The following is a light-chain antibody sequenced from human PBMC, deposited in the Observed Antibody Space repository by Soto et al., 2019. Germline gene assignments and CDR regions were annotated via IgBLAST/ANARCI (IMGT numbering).Light chain of an antibody. V-gene: IGLV1-40*01. Sequence: QSVLTQPPSVSGAPGQRVTIPCTGGSSNIGAGYDVHWYQQIPGTAPRLLVYGNNNRPSGVPDRFSGSQSGTSASLVIAGLQAEDEADYYCQSSDSSLSGPVFGGGTKLTVL. CDR2: GNN. J-gene: IGLJ2*01. CDR3: QSSDSSLSGPV. CDR1: SSNIGAGYD.